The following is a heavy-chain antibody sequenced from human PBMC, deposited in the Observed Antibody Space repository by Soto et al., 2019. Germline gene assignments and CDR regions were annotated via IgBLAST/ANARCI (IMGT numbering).Heavy chain of an antibody. Sequence: EVQLVESGGGLVQPGGSLRLSCAASGFTFSSYWMHWVRQAPGKGLVWVSRINSDGSSTSYADSVKGRFTISRDNAKNKLYLQMNSLRAEDTAVYYCARYQYCSGGSCYGYWGQGGMGPVSS. J-gene: IGHJ4*02. V-gene: IGHV3-74*01. CDR2: INSDGSST. D-gene: IGHD2-15*01. CDR3: ARYQYCSGGSCYGY. CDR1: GFTFSSYW.